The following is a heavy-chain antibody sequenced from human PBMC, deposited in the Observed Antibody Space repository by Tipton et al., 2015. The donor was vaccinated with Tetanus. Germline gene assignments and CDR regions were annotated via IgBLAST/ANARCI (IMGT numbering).Heavy chain of an antibody. Sequence: TLSLTCAVYGGSFSGHYWSWIRQPPGKGLEWIGEINLSGRTNYNSSLKSRVTISVDTSKNQFSLKLSSVTAADTAVYYCARDSPYYDFWSGRIIADYYYYYGMDVWGQGTTVTVSS. V-gene: IGHV4-34*01. CDR3: ARDSPYYDFWSGRIIADYYYYYGMDV. D-gene: IGHD3-3*01. J-gene: IGHJ6*02. CDR2: INLSGRT. CDR1: GGSFSGHY.